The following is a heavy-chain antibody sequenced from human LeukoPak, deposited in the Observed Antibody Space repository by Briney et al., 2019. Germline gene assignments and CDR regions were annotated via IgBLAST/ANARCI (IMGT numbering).Heavy chain of an antibody. V-gene: IGHV3-23*01. D-gene: IGHD3-3*01. J-gene: IGHJ4*02. CDR1: GFTFSSYA. Sequence: GGSLRLSCAAPGFTFSSYAMSWVRQAPGKGLEWVSAISGSGGSTYYADSVKGRFTISRDNSKNTLYLQMNSLRAEDTAVYYCAKDLWFWSGYRSGDYWGQGTLVTVSS. CDR2: ISGSGGST. CDR3: AKDLWFWSGYRSGDY.